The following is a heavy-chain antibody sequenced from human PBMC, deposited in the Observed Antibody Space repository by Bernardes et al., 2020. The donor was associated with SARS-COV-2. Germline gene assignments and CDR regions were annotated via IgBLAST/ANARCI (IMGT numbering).Heavy chain of an antibody. D-gene: IGHD3-16*01. J-gene: IGHJ6*02. V-gene: IGHV4-59*01. CDR2: IYYTGST. Sequence: LSLTCTVSGDSIGGYYWSWIRQPPGKGLEWIGFIYYTGSTNYNPSLKSRLTISVDTSKNQFSLKLTSVTAADTAVYYCARDRAWGEPHGMDVWGQGTTVTVSS. CDR3: ARDRAWGEPHGMDV. CDR1: GDSIGGYY.